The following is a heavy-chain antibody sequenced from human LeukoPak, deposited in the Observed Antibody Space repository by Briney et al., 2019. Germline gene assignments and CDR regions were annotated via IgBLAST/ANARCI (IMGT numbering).Heavy chain of an antibody. D-gene: IGHD3-16*01. CDR1: GFTFGDHA. Sequence: GGSLRLSCTASGFTFGDHAMSWFRQAPGKGLEWVGFIRSRTYGGTTEYAASVRGRFTISRDDSKTTAYLQMNSLETEDTGVYYCSRRCKDGGYVSDFWGQGTLVTVSS. J-gene: IGHJ4*02. V-gene: IGHV3-49*03. CDR3: SRRCKDGGYVSDF. CDR2: IRSRTYGGTT.